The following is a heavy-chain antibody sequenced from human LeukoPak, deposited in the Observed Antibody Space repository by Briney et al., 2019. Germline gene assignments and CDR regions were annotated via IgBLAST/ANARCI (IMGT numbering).Heavy chain of an antibody. CDR2: IIPILGIA. CDR1: GGTFSSYA. D-gene: IGHD3-22*01. CDR3: ASYYYDSSGFPDAFDI. V-gene: IGHV1-69*04. Sequence: SVKVSCKASGGTFSSYAISWVRQAPGQGLEWMGRIIPILGIANYAQKFQGRVTIAADKSTSTAYMELSSLRSEDTAVYYCASYYYDSSGFPDAFDIWGQGTMVTVSS. J-gene: IGHJ3*02.